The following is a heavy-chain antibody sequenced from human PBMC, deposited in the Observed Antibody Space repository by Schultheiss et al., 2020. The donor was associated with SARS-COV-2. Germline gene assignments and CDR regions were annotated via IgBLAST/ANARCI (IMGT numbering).Heavy chain of an antibody. Sequence: ASVKVSCKASGYTFTGYYMHWVRQAPGQGLEWMGWMNPNSGNTGYAQKFQGRVTMTRNTSISTAYMELSSLRSEDTAVYYCASGGMGSGWWLDYYGMDVWGQGTTVTVSS. D-gene: IGHD6-19*01. CDR3: ASGGMGSGWWLDYYGMDV. CDR2: MNPNSGNT. J-gene: IGHJ6*02. CDR1: GYTFTGYY. V-gene: IGHV1-8*02.